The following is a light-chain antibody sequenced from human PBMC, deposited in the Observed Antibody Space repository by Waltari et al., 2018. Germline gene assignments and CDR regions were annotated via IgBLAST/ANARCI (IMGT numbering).Light chain of an antibody. CDR2: GAS. Sequence: DIQMTQSPSSLSASVGDRVTITCRASQGISNYVAWFQQKPGKAPKSLIYGASSLQNGVPSKFSGSGSGTEFTLTISSLQPEDFTTYFCQQYLTYPLTFGGGTRVEMK. CDR1: QGISNY. CDR3: QQYLTYPLT. V-gene: IGKV1-16*02. J-gene: IGKJ4*01.